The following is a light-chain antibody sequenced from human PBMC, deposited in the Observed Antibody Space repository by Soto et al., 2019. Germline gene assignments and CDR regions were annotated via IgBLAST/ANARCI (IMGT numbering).Light chain of an antibody. Sequence: EVVMTQSPATLSVSPGERATLSCRASQSVSSDLAWYQKKPGQAPRLLIYGASTRATGIPARFSGSGSGTEFTLTISSLQSEDFAFYYCRQYNDWPPTWTFGQGTKVDIK. CDR1: QSVSSD. J-gene: IGKJ1*01. CDR2: GAS. V-gene: IGKV3-15*01. CDR3: RQYNDWPPTWT.